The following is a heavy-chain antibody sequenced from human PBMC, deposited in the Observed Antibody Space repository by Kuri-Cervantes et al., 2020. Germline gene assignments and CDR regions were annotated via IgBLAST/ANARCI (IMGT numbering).Heavy chain of an antibody. J-gene: IGHJ4*02. Sequence: GESLKISCAASGFIVSNNYMSWVRQAPGKGLEWVSITHSGGSTYYADSVKGRFTISRDNSKNTLSLQMNSLRGEDTAVYYCARATESRFCSGGSCYDYWGQGTLVTVSS. V-gene: IGHV3-53*01. D-gene: IGHD2-15*01. CDR3: ARATESRFCSGGSCYDY. CDR2: THSGGST. CDR1: GFIVSNNY.